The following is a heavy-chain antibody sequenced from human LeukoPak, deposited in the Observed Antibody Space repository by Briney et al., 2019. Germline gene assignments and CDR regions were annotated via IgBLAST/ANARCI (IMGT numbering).Heavy chain of an antibody. Sequence: GGSLRLSCVASGLTFRRYGMNRVRQAPGKALEWVSSTIDSTGYTYYADSVKGRFTISRDNAKNSLYLQMNSLRAEDTAVYYCARDHPRSWAYDQWGQGTLVTVSS. CDR2: TIDSTGYT. V-gene: IGHV3-21*01. D-gene: IGHD3-16*01. CDR1: GLTFRRYG. J-gene: IGHJ4*02. CDR3: ARDHPRSWAYDQ.